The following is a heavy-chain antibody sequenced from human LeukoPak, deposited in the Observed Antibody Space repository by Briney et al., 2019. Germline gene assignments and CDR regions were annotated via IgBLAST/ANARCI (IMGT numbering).Heavy chain of an antibody. CDR1: GSPYRDYG. Sequence: GSWSLSCAASGSPYRDYGMHWFRRAPARGREWVTFIRNDGSGKYYADSVRGRFTISRDDSKNTLYLQMNSLRAEDTAVYHCVQDRDWGFGYWGRGTLVTVSS. CDR2: IRNDGSGK. CDR3: VQDRDWGFGY. V-gene: IGHV3-30*02. J-gene: IGHJ4*02. D-gene: IGHD7-27*01.